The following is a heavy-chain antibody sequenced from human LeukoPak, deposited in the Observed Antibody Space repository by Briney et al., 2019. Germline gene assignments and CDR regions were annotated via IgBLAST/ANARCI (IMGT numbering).Heavy chain of an antibody. CDR1: GGSISSSSYY. CDR2: IYYSGST. D-gene: IGHD2/OR15-2a*01. J-gene: IGHJ5*02. Sequence: SETLSLTCTVSGGSISSSSYYWGWIRQPPGKGLEWIGSIYYSGSTYYNPSLKSRVTISVDTSKNQFSLKLTSVTAADTAVYYCARSNLGRWFDPWGQGTLVTVSS. CDR3: ARSNLGRWFDP. V-gene: IGHV4-39*07.